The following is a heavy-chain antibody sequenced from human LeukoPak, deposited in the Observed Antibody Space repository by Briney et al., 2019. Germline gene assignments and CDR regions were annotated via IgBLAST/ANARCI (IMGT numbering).Heavy chain of an antibody. CDR3: AKEPPRITMIVVVQGY. D-gene: IGHD3-22*01. V-gene: IGHV3-23*01. Sequence: GGSLRLSCEASGFTFSSYAMSWVRQAPGKGLEWVSAISGSGGSTYYADSVKGRFTISRDNSKNTLYLQMNSLRAEDTAVYYCAKEPPRITMIVVVQGYWGQGTLVTVSS. CDR2: ISGSGGST. J-gene: IGHJ4*02. CDR1: GFTFSSYA.